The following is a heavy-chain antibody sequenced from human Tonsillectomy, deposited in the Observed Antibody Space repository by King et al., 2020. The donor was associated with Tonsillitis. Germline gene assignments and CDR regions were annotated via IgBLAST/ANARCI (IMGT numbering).Heavy chain of an antibody. Sequence: VQLVESGGGLLKPGESLRLSCVASGFTFNNAWMSWVRQAPGKGLEWVGRIKSKNDGEKTDYGAPAKGRFTISRDDSNNTLYLHTNSLKTEDTAVYYSTTAVGTSINFDIWGQGTLVTVSS. J-gene: IGHJ4*02. V-gene: IGHV3-15*01. D-gene: IGHD1-1*01. CDR1: GFTFNNAW. CDR2: IKSKNDGEKT. CDR3: TTAVGTSINFDI.